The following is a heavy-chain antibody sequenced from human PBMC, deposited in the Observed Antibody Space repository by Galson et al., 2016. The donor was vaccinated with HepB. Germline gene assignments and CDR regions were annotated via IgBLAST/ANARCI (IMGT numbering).Heavy chain of an antibody. CDR1: GFTFNTYT. Sequence: APRHPCAAAGFTFNTYTKHCVRQAPGMGREWVSSVDSTSSYIYYSDSVKGRFAISRDNAKSSVSMQMNSLRAEDTALYYCARAKPYYYGSRHFDSWGQGTLVTVSS. J-gene: IGHJ4*02. D-gene: IGHD3-10*01. CDR2: VDSTSSYI. CDR3: ARAKPYYYGSRHFDS. V-gene: IGHV3-21*01.